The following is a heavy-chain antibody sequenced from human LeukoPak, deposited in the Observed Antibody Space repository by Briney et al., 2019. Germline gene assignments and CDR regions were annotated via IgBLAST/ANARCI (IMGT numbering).Heavy chain of an antibody. CDR2: IYYSGST. J-gene: IGHJ4*02. V-gene: IGHV4-31*03. CDR1: GGSISSGGYY. Sequence: SETLSLICTVSGGSISSGGYYWSWIRQHPGKGLEWIGYIYYSGSTYYNPSLKSRVTISVDTSKNQFSLKLSSVTAADTAVYYCARGNLKKKNFDYWGQGTLVTVSS. CDR3: ARGNLKKKNFDY. D-gene: IGHD4-4*01.